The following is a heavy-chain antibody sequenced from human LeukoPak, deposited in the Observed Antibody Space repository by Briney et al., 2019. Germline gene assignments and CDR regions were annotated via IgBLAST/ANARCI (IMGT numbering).Heavy chain of an antibody. D-gene: IGHD3-9*01. CDR2: IRYDGSNK. J-gene: IGHJ4*02. V-gene: IGHV3-30*02. Sequence: GGSLRLSCAASGFTFSSYGMHWVRQAPGKGLEWVAFIRYDGSNKYYADSVKGRFTISRDNSKNTLYLQMNSLRAEDTAVYYCAKAPYYDILTGLDYLGQGTLATVSS. CDR1: GFTFSSYG. CDR3: AKAPYYDILTGLDY.